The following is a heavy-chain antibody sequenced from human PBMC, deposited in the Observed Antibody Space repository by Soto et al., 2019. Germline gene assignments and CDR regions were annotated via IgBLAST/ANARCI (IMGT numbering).Heavy chain of an antibody. CDR1: GGSISSYY. J-gene: IGHJ6*03. Sequence: SETLSLTCTVSGGSISSYYWSWIRQPPGKGLEWIGYIYYSGSTNYNPSLKSRVTISVDTSKNQFSLKLSSVTAADTAVYYCARRQGRTYASYYYYYMDVWGKGTTVTVSS. D-gene: IGHD3-16*01. CDR3: ARRQGRTYASYYYYYMDV. V-gene: IGHV4-59*08. CDR2: IYYSGST.